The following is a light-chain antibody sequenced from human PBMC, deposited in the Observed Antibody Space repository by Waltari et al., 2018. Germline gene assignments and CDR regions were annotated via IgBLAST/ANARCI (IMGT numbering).Light chain of an antibody. J-gene: IGLJ2*01. CDR3: SSYAGSSKVV. CDR1: SSDVGNYKR. Sequence: QSALTQPASVSGSPGQSITISCTGTSSDVGNYKRVSWYQPHPGKAPKLMSYAVMKRPSGVSDRFSGSKSGDMASLTISGLQPEDEAEYFCSSYAGSSKVVFGGGTKVTVL. CDR2: AVM. V-gene: IGLV2-23*02.